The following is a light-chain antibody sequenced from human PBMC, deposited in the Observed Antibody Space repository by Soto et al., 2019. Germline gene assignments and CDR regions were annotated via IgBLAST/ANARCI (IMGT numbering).Light chain of an antibody. Sequence: DIQMTQSPSTLSASVGDRVTITCRASQSISSWLAWYQQKPGKAPKLMIYKASSLESRVSPRLSGSGSGTEFTHSSSSLQPDDFASYYCQQLETFGQGTKVEIK. CDR2: KAS. CDR1: QSISSW. J-gene: IGKJ1*01. CDR3: QQLET. V-gene: IGKV1-5*03.